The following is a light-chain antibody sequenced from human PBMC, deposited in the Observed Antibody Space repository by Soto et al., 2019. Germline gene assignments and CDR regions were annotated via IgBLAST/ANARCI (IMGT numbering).Light chain of an antibody. CDR2: GVS. Sequence: NVLTQSPGTLYLSPGERATLSCRASQSVSSRYLAWYQQKPGQAPRLLIYGVSNRATGITDRFSGSGFGTDFTLTISRLEPEDLAVYYCQQYGSSPPITFGQGTRLEIK. J-gene: IGKJ5*01. V-gene: IGKV3-20*01. CDR3: QQYGSSPPIT. CDR1: QSVSSRY.